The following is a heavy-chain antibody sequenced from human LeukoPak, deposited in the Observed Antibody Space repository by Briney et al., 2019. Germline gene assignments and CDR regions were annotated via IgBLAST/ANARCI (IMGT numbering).Heavy chain of an antibody. D-gene: IGHD6-13*01. V-gene: IGHV4-61*05. CDR3: ARYSLSREDFQD. CDR2: IYDTGST. Sequence: SETLSLTCTVSGGSISSSSYYWGWIRQPPGKGLEWIGYIYDTGSTLYNPSLESRLTISIDTSKNQFSLRLSSVTAADTAVYFCARYSLSREDFQDWGQGTLVTVSS. J-gene: IGHJ1*01. CDR1: GGSISSSSYY.